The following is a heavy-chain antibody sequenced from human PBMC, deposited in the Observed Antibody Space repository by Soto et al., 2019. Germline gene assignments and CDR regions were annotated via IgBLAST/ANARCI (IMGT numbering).Heavy chain of an antibody. CDR3: ARGRTVRNYADDSSDYFYFFDY. Sequence: SETLSLTCTVSGDSISTFYWGWMRQSPGKELEWIGYVYYTGSTNYNPSLKSRVTISVDRSKNQFSLKLTSANAADTAVYYCARGRTVRNYADDSSDYFYFFDYWGQGIQVTVSS. J-gene: IGHJ4*02. CDR2: VYYTGST. CDR1: GDSISTFY. D-gene: IGHD3-22*01. V-gene: IGHV4-59*01.